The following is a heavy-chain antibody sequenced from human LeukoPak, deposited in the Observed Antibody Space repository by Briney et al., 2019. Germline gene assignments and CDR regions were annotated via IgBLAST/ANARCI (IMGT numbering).Heavy chain of an antibody. CDR1: GGSISSSSYY. J-gene: IGHJ4*02. D-gene: IGHD2-2*01. CDR2: IYYSGST. Sequence: KPSETLSLTCTVSGGSISSSSYYWSWIRQPPGKGLEWIGSIYYSGSTYYNPSLKSRVTISVDTSKNQFSLRLSSVTAADTAVYYCARVGFGRAAAIFDYWGQGTLVTVSS. CDR3: ARVGFGRAAAIFDY. V-gene: IGHV4-39*07.